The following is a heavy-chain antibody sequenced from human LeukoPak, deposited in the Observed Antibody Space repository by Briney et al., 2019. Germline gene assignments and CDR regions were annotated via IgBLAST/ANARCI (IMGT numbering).Heavy chain of an antibody. V-gene: IGHV3-30*02. CDR1: GFTFSTYG. Sequence: GGSLRLSCATSGFTFSTYGIHWVRQAPGKGLEWVAFIRFDGSNKYYADSVKGRFTISRDNSKNTLYLQMNSLRAEDTAVYYCAKDRGVATINPYYIDYWGQGTLVTVSS. CDR2: IRFDGSNK. CDR3: AKDRGVATINPYYIDY. D-gene: IGHD5-12*01. J-gene: IGHJ4*02.